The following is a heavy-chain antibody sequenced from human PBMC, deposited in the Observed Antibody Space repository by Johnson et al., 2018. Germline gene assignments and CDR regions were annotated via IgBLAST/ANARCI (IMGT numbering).Heavy chain of an antibody. CDR1: GFTFSDSA. CDR3: AKDGYDDSGSNDGFDL. CDR2: VRSEAHRYAT. D-gene: IGHD3-22*01. Sequence: VRLVEAGGGLVEPGGSLKLSCAASGFTFSDSAMHWVRQASGKGLEWVGRVRSEAHRYATAYSAAVKGWFTISRDDAKNTAYLHMNSLKTEDTAVYYCAKDGYDDSGSNDGFDLWGRGTLVIVSS. J-gene: IGHJ3*01. V-gene: IGHV3-73*01.